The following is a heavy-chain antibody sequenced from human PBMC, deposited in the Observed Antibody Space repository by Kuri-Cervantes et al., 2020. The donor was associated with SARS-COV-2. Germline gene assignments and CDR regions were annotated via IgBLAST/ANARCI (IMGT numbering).Heavy chain of an antibody. CDR2: IRYDGSNK. J-gene: IGHJ3*02. Sequence: GESLKISCAASGFTFSSYGMHWIRQAPGKGLEWVAFIRYDGSNKYYADSVKGRFTISRDNAKNSLYLQMNSLRAEDTAVYYCARCPSSSWYSDAFDIWGQGTMVTVSS. CDR1: GFTFSSYG. D-gene: IGHD6-13*01. CDR3: ARCPSSSWYSDAFDI. V-gene: IGHV3-30*02.